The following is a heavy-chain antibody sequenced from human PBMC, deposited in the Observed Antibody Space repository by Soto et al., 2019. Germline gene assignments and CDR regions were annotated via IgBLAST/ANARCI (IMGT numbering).Heavy chain of an antibody. D-gene: IGHD2-2*01. CDR1: GGSISSGGYY. Sequence: SETLSLTCTVSGGSISSGGYYWSWIRQHPGKGLEWIGYIYYSGSTYYNPSLKSRVTISVDTSKNQFSLKLSSVTAADTAGYYCARVLGEVVPAAMNAFDIWGQGTMVTVSS. V-gene: IGHV4-31*03. J-gene: IGHJ3*02. CDR2: IYYSGST. CDR3: ARVLGEVVPAAMNAFDI.